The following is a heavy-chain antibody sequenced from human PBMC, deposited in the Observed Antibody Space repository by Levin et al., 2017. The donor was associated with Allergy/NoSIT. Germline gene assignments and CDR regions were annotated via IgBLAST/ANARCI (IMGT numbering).Heavy chain of an antibody. D-gene: IGHD1-14*01. V-gene: IGHV4-39*07. CDR1: GGSISSDNYY. CDR3: ARDHITVPGSIDY. Sequence: PSETLSLTCTVSGGSISSDNYYWGWIRQPPGTGLEWIGSIYYSGSTYYNPSLKSRVTISVDTSKNHFSLKLSSVTAADTAVYYCARDHITVPGSIDYWGQGTLVTVSS. CDR2: IYYSGST. J-gene: IGHJ4*02.